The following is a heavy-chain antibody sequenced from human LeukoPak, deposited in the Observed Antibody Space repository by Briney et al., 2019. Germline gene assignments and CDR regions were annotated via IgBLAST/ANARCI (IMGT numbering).Heavy chain of an antibody. CDR3: ARVRGPLRYFDA. CDR2: IYHSGNA. J-gene: IGHJ4*02. CDR1: GFSISKSYN. V-gene: IGHV4-38-2*02. D-gene: IGHD2-21*02. Sequence: SETLSLTCTVSGFSISKSYNWAWIRQSPGKGLDWIGTIYHSGNAYYNPSLMSRVAMSVDTSNNHFSLTMISVTDEDAGVYYCARVRGPLRYFDALGQGTLVTISS.